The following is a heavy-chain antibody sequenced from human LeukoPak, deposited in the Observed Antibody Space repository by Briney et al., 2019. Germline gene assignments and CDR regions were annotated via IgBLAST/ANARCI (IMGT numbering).Heavy chain of an antibody. D-gene: IGHD4-17*01. CDR2: IYHSGNI. CDR3: ARAPYGELLVFDS. J-gene: IGHJ4*02. Sequence: SETLSLTCTGSGCSVSSYYWSWIRQPPGRGLEYIGHIYHSGNINYNPSLKSRVPISIDTSTNQFSLNLSSMTAVDTAVYHCARAPYGELLVFDSWGQGIQVTVSS. V-gene: IGHV4-59*02. CDR1: GCSVSSYY.